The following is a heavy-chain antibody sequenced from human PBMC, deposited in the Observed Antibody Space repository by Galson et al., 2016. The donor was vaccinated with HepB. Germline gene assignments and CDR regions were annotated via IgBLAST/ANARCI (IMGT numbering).Heavy chain of an antibody. CDR1: GFTFSSYA. V-gene: IGHV3-23*01. CDR2: ISGGESST. D-gene: IGHD6-19*01. CDR3: AKYIYRSVACSFDS. Sequence: SLRLSCAASGFTFSSYAMSWVRQAPGKGLEWVSGISGGESSTYDAESVKGRFSISRDNFKNTLYLQMNSLRADDTAGYYCAKYIYRSVACSFDSWDHGTLVTVSS. J-gene: IGHJ4*01.